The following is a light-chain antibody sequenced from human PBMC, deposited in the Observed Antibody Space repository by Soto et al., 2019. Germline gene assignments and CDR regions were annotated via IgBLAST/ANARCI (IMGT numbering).Light chain of an antibody. V-gene: IGKV3-15*01. J-gene: IGKJ1*01. CDR1: QSVSSN. CDR2: GAY. CDR3: KQYNNWPWT. Sequence: EILMTQSPATLSVSPGERATLSCRASQSVSSNLAWYQQKPGQAPRLLIYGAYTRATGIQARFSGSGSGTEFTLTIRSLQSEDFAVYYCKQYNNWPWTFGQGTKVDIK.